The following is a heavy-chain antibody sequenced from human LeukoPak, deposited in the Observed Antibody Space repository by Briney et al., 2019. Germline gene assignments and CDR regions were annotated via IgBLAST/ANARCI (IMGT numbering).Heavy chain of an antibody. CDR3: ARGRNWSRRRWFDP. Sequence: SETLSLTCAVYGGSFSGYYWSWIRQPPGKGLEWIGEINHSGSTNYNPSLKSRVTISVDTSKNQFSLKLSSVTAADTAVYYCARGRNWSRRRWFDPWGQRTLVTVSS. J-gene: IGHJ5*02. V-gene: IGHV4-34*01. CDR2: INHSGST. D-gene: IGHD1-20*01. CDR1: GGSFSGYY.